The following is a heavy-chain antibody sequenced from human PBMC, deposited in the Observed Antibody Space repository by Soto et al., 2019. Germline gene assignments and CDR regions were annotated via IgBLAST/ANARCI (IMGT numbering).Heavy chain of an antibody. V-gene: IGHV3-15*04. CDR1: VVTLNYAR. CDR3: TPGLWCPDY. D-gene: IGHD2-21*01. J-gene: IGHJ4*02. CDR2: IGPTPECGTT. Sequence: WGSPSVFCAPPVVTLNYARMDTVSQTPGKGLEWVGRIGPTPECGTTDHPAPVKERFISSRDDSTDTLYLQMTALKTEETGVYYCTPGLWCPDYWGQGTHVTAPQ.